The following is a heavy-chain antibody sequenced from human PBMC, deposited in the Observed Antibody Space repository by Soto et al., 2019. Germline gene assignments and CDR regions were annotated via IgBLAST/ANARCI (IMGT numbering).Heavy chain of an antibody. J-gene: IGHJ6*02. V-gene: IGHV1-18*01. CDR2: ISAYNGNT. Sequence: QVQLVQSGAEVKKPGASVKVSCKASGYTFTSYGISWVRQAPGQGLEWMGWISAYNGNTNYAQKLQGRVTMTTDTSKSTAYMELRSLRSDDTAVYYCATNYDFWSGYYSEYYYYSYGMDVWGQGTTVTVSS. CDR1: GYTFTSYG. D-gene: IGHD3-3*01. CDR3: ATNYDFWSGYYSEYYYYSYGMDV.